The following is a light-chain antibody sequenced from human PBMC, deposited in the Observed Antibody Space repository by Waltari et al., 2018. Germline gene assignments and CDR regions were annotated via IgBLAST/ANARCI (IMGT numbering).Light chain of an antibody. V-gene: IGKV1-5*03. CDR3: QQYNTYPWT. CDR2: KAS. Sequence: DIQMTQSPSTLSASVGDRVPITCRASESINSWLAWYQQKPGKAPKLLIDKASSLESGVPSRFSGRGSETEFTLSISSLQPDDFATYYCQQYNTYPWTFGQGTKVEIK. J-gene: IGKJ1*01. CDR1: ESINSW.